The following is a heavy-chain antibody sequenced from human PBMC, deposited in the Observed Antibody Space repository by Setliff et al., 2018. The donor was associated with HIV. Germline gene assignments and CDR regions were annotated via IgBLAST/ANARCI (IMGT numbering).Heavy chain of an antibody. CDR2: FIPVLDIT. CDR1: GGTSNKYA. J-gene: IGHJ3*02. Sequence: SVKVSCKASGGTSNKYAINWVRQAPGQGLEWMGQFIPVLDITNYAQKFQGRVTITADASSSTMYMELSGLRSGDTAVYYCAGPRGVEAFDIWGQGTMVTVSS. D-gene: IGHD3-10*01. V-gene: IGHV1-69*10. CDR3: AGPRGVEAFDI.